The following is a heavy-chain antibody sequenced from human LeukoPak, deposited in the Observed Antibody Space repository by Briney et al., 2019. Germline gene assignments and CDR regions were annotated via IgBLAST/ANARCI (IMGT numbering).Heavy chain of an antibody. J-gene: IGHJ4*02. CDR3: AKDLSQGPYCTNGVCSMIFDH. V-gene: IGHV3-23*01. CDR1: GFTFSSYA. Sequence: GGSLRLSCAASGFTFSSYAMSWVRQAPGKGLEWVSTISGSGGSTYNADSVKGRFTISRDNSKNTLYLQMNSLRGDDTAVYYCAKDLSQGPYCTNGVCSMIFDHWGQGTQVTVSS. D-gene: IGHD2-8*01. CDR2: ISGSGGST.